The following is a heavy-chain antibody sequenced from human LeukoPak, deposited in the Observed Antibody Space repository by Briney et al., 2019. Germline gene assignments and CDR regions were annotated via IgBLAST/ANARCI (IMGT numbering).Heavy chain of an antibody. D-gene: IGHD3-16*02. CDR2: ISGSGGST. V-gene: IGHV3-23*01. CDR1: GFTFSSDA. CDR3: AKRGAEVGVTVAPGDY. Sequence: QSGGSLRLSCATSGFTFSSDAMSWVRQAPGKGLEWVSAISGSGGSTYYADSVKGRFTISRDNSKNTLYLQMNSLRAEDTAVYYCAKRGAEVGVTVAPGDYWGQGTLVTVSS. J-gene: IGHJ4*02.